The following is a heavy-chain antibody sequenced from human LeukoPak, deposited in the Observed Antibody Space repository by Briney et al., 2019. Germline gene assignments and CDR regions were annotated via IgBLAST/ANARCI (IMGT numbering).Heavy chain of an antibody. CDR2: IYYSGTT. D-gene: IGHD5-24*01. CDR1: GGSISSYY. V-gene: IGHV4-59*01. J-gene: IGHJ5*02. CDR3: ARVRSRDGFDP. Sequence: SETLSLTCAVYGGSISSYYWSWIRQPPGKGLEWIGYIYYSGTTNYNPSLESRVTISVDTSKNQFSLKLSSVTAADTAVYYCARVRSRDGFDPWGQGTLVTVSS.